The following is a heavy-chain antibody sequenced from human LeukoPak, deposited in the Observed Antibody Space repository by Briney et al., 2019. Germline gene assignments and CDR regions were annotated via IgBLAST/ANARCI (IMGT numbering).Heavy chain of an antibody. CDR3: ARTKPGIAVAGSPHRWFDP. D-gene: IGHD6-19*01. Sequence: ASVKVSCKASGYTFTGYYMHWVRQAPGQGLEWMGWINPNSGGTNYAQKFQGRVTMTRDTSISTAYMELSRLRSDDTAVYYCARTKPGIAVAGSPHRWFDPWGQGTLVTVSS. CDR1: GYTFTGYY. J-gene: IGHJ5*02. V-gene: IGHV1-2*02. CDR2: INPNSGGT.